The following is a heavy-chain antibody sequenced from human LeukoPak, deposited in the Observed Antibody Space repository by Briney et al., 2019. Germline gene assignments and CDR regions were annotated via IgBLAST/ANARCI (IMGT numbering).Heavy chain of an antibody. D-gene: IGHD5-18*01. V-gene: IGHV4-61*01. CDR1: GGSVSSGSYY. Sequence: NPSETLSLTCTVFGGSVSSGSYYWSWIRQPPGKGLEWIGYFSNIGSTKYNPSLKSRVTISLDTSKNQFSLKLSSVTAADTAVYYCASGYGLWRYWGQGTLVTVSS. CDR2: FSNIGST. CDR3: ASGYGLWRY. J-gene: IGHJ4*02.